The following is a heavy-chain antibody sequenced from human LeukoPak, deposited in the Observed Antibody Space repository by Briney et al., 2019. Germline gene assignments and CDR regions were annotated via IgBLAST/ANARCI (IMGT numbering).Heavy chain of an antibody. D-gene: IGHD3-10*01. CDR3: ARGSYYYGSGSFMGSDY. Sequence: XWVRXAPXXXXEXMGXXNXGNVNTQYSQKFQDRVTITRDISASTAYMELSSLTSEDTAVYYCARGSYYYGSGSFMGSDYWGRGTLVTVSS. J-gene: IGHJ4*02. V-gene: IGHV1-3*01. CDR2: XNXGNVNT.